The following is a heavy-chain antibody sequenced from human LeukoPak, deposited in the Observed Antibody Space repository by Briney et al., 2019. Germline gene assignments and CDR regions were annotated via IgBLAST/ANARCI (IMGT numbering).Heavy chain of an antibody. Sequence: SETLSLICAVYGGSFSGYYWSWIRQPPGKGLEWIGEINHSGSTNYNPSLKSRVTISVDTSKKQFSLKLRSVTAADTAVYYCARQTIYDSSGYYSIEEYYFDYWGQGTLVTVSS. D-gene: IGHD3-22*01. CDR1: GGSFSGYY. CDR2: INHSGST. CDR3: ARQTIYDSSGYYSIEEYYFDY. J-gene: IGHJ4*02. V-gene: IGHV4-34*01.